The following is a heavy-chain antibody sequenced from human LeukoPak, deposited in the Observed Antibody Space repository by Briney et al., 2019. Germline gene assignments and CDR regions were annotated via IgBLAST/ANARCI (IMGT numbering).Heavy chain of an antibody. V-gene: IGHV3-7*01. Sequence: GGSLRLSCVVSGFTFSSYSMIWVRQAPGKRLQWVANMKKDGSETKYVDFVKGRFTISRDNAKNSLYLQMNSLRAEDTAVYYCGRHRSGSGTYFIDYWGQGTLVSVSS. CDR1: GFTFSSYS. D-gene: IGHD3-10*01. CDR3: GRHRSGSGTYFIDY. J-gene: IGHJ4*02. CDR2: MKKDGSET.